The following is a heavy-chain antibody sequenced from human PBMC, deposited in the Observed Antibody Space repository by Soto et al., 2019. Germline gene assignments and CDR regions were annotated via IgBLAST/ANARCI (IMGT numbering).Heavy chain of an antibody. V-gene: IGHV3-23*01. CDR2: ISGSGGST. CDR3: AKAAFYDFWSGYYHPLDWFDP. CDR1: GFTFSSYA. J-gene: IGHJ5*02. D-gene: IGHD3-3*01. Sequence: GGSLRLSCAASGFTFSSYAMSWVRQAPGKGLEWVSAISGSGGSTYYADSVKGRFTISRENSKDTLYLQMNSLRAEDTAVYYCAKAAFYDFWSGYYHPLDWFDPWGQGTLVTVSS.